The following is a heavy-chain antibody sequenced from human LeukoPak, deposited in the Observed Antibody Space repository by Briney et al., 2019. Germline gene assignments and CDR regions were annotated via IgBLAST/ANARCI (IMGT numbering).Heavy chain of an antibody. CDR2: IYYSGST. CDR3: AREGFHWFDP. J-gene: IGHJ5*02. CDR1: GGSISSYY. V-gene: IGHV4-59*01. Sequence: SETLSPTCTGSGGSISSYYWSWIRQPPGKGLEWIGYIYYSGSTNYNPSLKSRVTISVDTSKNQFSLKLSSVTAADTAVYYCAREGFHWFDPWGQGTLVTVSS.